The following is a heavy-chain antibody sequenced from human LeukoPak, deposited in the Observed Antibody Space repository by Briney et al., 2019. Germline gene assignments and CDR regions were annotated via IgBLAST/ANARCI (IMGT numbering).Heavy chain of an antibody. V-gene: IGHV3-11*01. D-gene: IGHD5-18*01. Sequence: GGSLRLSCAASGFTFSDYYMSWIRQAPGKGLEWVSYISSRGSTIYYADSVKGRFTISRDNAKNSLYLQMNSLRAEDTAVYYCGSHDQHMVTAYVMDVWGQGPTVTVSS. CDR3: GSHDQHMVTAYVMDV. CDR2: ISSRGSTI. J-gene: IGHJ6*02. CDR1: GFTFSDYY.